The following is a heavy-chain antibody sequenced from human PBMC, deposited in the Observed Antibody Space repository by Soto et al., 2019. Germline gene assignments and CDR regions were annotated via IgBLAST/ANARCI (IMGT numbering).Heavy chain of an antibody. J-gene: IGHJ6*02. CDR2: LSYDGSST. D-gene: IGHD3-3*01. V-gene: IGHV3-23*01. CDR3: AKVRLDLSRSGSGYYTGYYYGMDV. Sequence: GGSLRLSCVVSVFPFGANAMSWVRQAPGKGLEWVSGLSYDGSSTSYADSVKGRFTISRDNSKNTLYLQMNSLRAEDTAVYYCAKVRLDLSRSGSGYYTGYYYGMDVWGQGTTVTVSS. CDR1: VFPFGANA.